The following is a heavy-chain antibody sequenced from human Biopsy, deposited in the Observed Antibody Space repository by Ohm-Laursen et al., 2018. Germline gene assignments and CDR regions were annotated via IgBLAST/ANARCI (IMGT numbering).Heavy chain of an antibody. J-gene: IGHJ4*02. D-gene: IGHD2-15*01. CDR1: GGTVSSYG. V-gene: IGHV1-69*01. Sequence: SSVKVSCKASGGTVSSYGISWVRQAPGQGLEWMGGIIPIFGIANYAQELQGRVTITADESTCTAYMELSSLRSEDTAVYYCARHLLGGGAYYDYWGQGTLVTVSS. CDR3: ARHLLGGGAYYDY. CDR2: IIPIFGIA.